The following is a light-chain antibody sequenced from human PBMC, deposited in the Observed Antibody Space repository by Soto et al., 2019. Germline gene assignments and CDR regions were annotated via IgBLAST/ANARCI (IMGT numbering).Light chain of an antibody. J-gene: IGKJ1*01. Sequence: DIQLTQSPSTLSASVEDRVSITCRASQSISTWLAWYQQKPGKAPKLLIFDASSLESKVSSRFSGRGSGTQFTLTISSLQPDDFATYYCQQYSTYPSTFGQGAKVEFK. CDR3: QQYSTYPST. CDR2: DAS. V-gene: IGKV1-5*01. CDR1: QSISTW.